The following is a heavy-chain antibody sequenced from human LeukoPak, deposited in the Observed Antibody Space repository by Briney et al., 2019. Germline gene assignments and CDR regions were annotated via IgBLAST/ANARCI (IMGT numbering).Heavy chain of an antibody. CDR3: AREVYGDNYFDY. CDR1: GFTFSSYW. V-gene: IGHV3-74*01. D-gene: IGHD4-17*01. CDR2: ISSDGSGT. Sequence: GGSLRLSCAVSGFTFSSYWMHWVRQAPGKGLVWVSRISSDGSGTSYADSVKGRFTISRDNAKMSLYLQMNSLRAEDTAMYYCAREVYGDNYFDYWGQGTLVTVSS. J-gene: IGHJ4*02.